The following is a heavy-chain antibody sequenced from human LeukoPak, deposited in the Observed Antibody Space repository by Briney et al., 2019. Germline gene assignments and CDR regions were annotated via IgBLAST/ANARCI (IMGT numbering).Heavy chain of an antibody. D-gene: IGHD2-2*01. J-gene: IGHJ5*02. CDR3: ARSKDCSSTSCPRKNNWFDP. CDR1: GFTFSDYY. CDR2: ISSSGSTI. V-gene: IGHV3-11*04. Sequence: PGGSLRLSCAASGFTFSDYYMSWIRQAPGKGLEWVSYISSSGSTINFADSVKGRFTISRDNAKNSLYLQMNSLRAEDTAVYYCARSKDCSSTSCPRKNNWFDPWGQGTLVTVSS.